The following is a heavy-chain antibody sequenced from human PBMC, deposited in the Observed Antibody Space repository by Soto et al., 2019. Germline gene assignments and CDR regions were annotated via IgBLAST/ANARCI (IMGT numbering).Heavy chain of an antibody. V-gene: IGHV4-31*03. J-gene: IGHJ6*02. D-gene: IGHD3-3*01. Sequence: QVQLQESGPGLVKPSQTLSLTCTVSGGSISSGGYYWSWIRQHPGKGLEWIGYIYYSGSTYYNPSLKSRVTISVDTSKNQFSLKLSSVTAADTAVYYCARDLAEVGLRFGDYYYYYGMDVWGQGTTVTVSS. CDR1: GGSISSGGYY. CDR2: IYYSGST. CDR3: ARDLAEVGLRFGDYYYYYGMDV.